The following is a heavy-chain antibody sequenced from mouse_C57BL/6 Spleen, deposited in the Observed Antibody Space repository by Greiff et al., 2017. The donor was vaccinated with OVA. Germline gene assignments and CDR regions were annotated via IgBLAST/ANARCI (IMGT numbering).Heavy chain of an antibody. CDR1: GFSLTSYG. Sequence: VKVVESGPGLVQPSQSLSITCTVSGFSLTSYGVHWVRQSPGKGLAWLGVIWSGGSTDYNAAFISRLSISKDNSKSQVFFKMNSLQADDTAIYYCARSGYAMDYWGQGTSVTVSS. V-gene: IGHV2-2*01. J-gene: IGHJ4*01. CDR2: IWSGGST. CDR3: ARSGYAMDY.